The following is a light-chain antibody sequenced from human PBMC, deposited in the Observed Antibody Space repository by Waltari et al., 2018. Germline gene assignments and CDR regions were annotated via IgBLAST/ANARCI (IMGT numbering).Light chain of an antibody. Sequence: EIVLTQSPGTLSLFPGEWATLSCRASQNIGNSLAWYQHQPGQGPRLLIYGSSTRATGIPDRFRGSGSGTDFSLTISRLEPEDFAVFYCQQYATSPPTFGPGTRLD. CDR2: GSS. V-gene: IGKV3-20*01. CDR3: QQYATSPPT. CDR1: QNIGNS. J-gene: IGKJ3*01.